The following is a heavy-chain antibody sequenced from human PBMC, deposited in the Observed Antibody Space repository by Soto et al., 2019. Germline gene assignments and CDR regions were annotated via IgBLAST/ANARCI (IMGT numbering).Heavy chain of an antibody. D-gene: IGHD6-25*01. V-gene: IGHV4-59*08. J-gene: IGHJ6*02. Sequence: SETLSLTCTVSGGSISSYFWSWIRQPPGRGLEWIGHIHYSGSTNYNPSLKSRVTISVDTSKNQVSLKLSSVTAADTAMYFCARQVSSAWPPSYYDMDVWGQGTTVT. CDR3: ARQVSSAWPPSYYDMDV. CDR2: IHYSGST. CDR1: GGSISSYF.